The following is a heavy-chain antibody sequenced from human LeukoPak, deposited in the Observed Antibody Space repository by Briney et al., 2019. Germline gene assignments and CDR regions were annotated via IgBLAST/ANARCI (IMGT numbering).Heavy chain of an antibody. Sequence: GRSLRLSCAASGFTFGSYGMHWVRQAPGKGLEWVAVISYDGSNKYYADSVKGRFTISRDNSKNTLYLQMNSLRAEDTAVYYCAKDGIAAARFDYWGQGTLVTVSS. CDR3: AKDGIAAARFDY. J-gene: IGHJ4*02. V-gene: IGHV3-30*18. D-gene: IGHD6-13*01. CDR2: ISYDGSNK. CDR1: GFTFGSYG.